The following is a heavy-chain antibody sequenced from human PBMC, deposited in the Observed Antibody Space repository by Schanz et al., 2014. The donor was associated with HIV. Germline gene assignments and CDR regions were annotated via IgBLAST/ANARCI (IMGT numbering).Heavy chain of an antibody. Sequence: QVQLVQSGAEVKKPGASVKVSCKASGYTFSSYGISWVRQAPGQGLEWMGWIIPIFGTANYAQKFQDRVTITADEPTSTAYMVLRGLRSEDTAVYYCARGEVATIEDKRGDYYYYYTMDVWGQGTTVTVSS. J-gene: IGHJ6*02. V-gene: IGHV1-69*13. CDR3: ARGEVATIEDKRGDYYYYYTMDV. D-gene: IGHD5-12*01. CDR2: IIPIFGTA. CDR1: GYTFSSYG.